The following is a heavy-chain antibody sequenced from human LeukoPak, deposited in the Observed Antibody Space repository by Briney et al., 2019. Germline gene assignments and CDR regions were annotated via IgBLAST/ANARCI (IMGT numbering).Heavy chain of an antibody. V-gene: IGHV3-23*01. J-gene: IGHJ4*02. CDR1: GFTFSNYA. CDR3: AKWAMVRGVITDYFDY. Sequence: GGSLRLSCVGSGFTFSNYAMTWVRQAPGKGLEWVSAISGSGGSTYYADSVKGRFTISRDNSKNTLYLQMNSLRAEDTAVYYCAKWAMVRGVITDYFDYWGQGTLVTVST. CDR2: ISGSGGST. D-gene: IGHD3-10*01.